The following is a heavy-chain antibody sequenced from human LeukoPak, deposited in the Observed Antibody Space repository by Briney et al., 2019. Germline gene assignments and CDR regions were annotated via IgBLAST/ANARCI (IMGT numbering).Heavy chain of an antibody. Sequence: ASVKVSCKASGYTFTSYGISWVRQAPAQGLEWMGWISVYNGNTNYAQKFQGRVTMTTDISTSTAYMELRSLRSDDTAVYYCATDGDYCSSTSCYRNYWGQGTLVTVSS. D-gene: IGHD2-2*01. CDR1: GYTFTSYG. V-gene: IGHV1-18*01. J-gene: IGHJ4*02. CDR3: ATDGDYCSSTSCYRNY. CDR2: ISVYNGNT.